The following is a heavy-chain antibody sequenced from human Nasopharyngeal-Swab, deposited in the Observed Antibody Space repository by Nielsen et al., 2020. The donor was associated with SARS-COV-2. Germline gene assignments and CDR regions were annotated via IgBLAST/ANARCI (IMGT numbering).Heavy chain of an antibody. V-gene: IGHV4-59*08. D-gene: IGHD3-9*01. J-gene: IGHJ4*02. Sequence: WIRQPPGKGLEWIGYIYYSGSTNYNPSLKRRVTISVDTSKNQFSLKLSSVTAADTAVYYCARLDYDILTGYGDLYYFDYWGQGTLVTVSS. CDR2: IYYSGST. CDR3: ARLDYDILTGYGDLYYFDY.